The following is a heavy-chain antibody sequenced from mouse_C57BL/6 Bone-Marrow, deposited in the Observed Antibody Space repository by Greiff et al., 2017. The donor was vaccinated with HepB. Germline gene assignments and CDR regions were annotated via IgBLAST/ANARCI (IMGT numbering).Heavy chain of an antibody. CDR3: ARGTGLRRGAWFAY. D-gene: IGHD2-4*01. V-gene: IGHV3-6*01. Sequence: DVQLQESGPGLVKPSQSLSLTCSVTGYSITSCYYWNWIRQFPGNKLEWMGYISYDGSNNYNPSLKNRISITRDTSKNQFFLKLNSVTTEDTATYYCARGTGLRRGAWFAYWGQGTLVTVSA. CDR2: ISYDGSN. J-gene: IGHJ3*01. CDR1: GYSITSCYY.